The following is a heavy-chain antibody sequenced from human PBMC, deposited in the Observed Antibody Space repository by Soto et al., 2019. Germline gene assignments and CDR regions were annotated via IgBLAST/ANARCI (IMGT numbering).Heavy chain of an antibody. J-gene: IGHJ4*02. V-gene: IGHV3-74*01. D-gene: IGHD6-19*01. CDR3: ARAQAVAGPKTIDY. CDR2: INSDGSST. Sequence: EVQLVESGGGLVQPGGSLRLSCAASGFTFSSYWMHWVRQAPGKGLVWVSRINSDGSSTSYADSVKGRFTISRDNAKNTLYRQMNSLRAEDTAVYYCARAQAVAGPKTIDYWGQGTLVTVSS. CDR1: GFTFSSYW.